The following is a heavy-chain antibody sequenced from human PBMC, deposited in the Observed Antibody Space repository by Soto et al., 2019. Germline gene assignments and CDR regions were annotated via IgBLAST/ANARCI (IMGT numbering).Heavy chain of an antibody. V-gene: IGHV4-4*07. CDR1: GVYMNSHF. CDR2: IYISGTT. CDR3: ARINGGSPDC. Sequence: PSATLSLTCPDAGVYMNSHFWILIRQSAGKGLEWIGHIYISGTTMYNPSLKSRVTMSVDPPKNQLSLKLTSVTAADTAVYYCARINGGSPDCWGQGPLVTFSS. J-gene: IGHJ4*02. D-gene: IGHD2-15*01.